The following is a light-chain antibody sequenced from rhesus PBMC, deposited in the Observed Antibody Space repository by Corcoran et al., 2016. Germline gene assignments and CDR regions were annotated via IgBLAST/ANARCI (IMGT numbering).Light chain of an antibody. Sequence: DIQMTQSPASLPASVGDTVTNTCRASQTISSWLAWYQQKPGNAPKLLISRTSALQGGVPSRFSGVGSGTDFTLTIRSLQPSGFSSYYCPQYASTPYSFGQVTKVDIK. V-gene: IGKV1-22*01. CDR3: PQYASTPYS. CDR1: QTISSW. CDR2: RTS. J-gene: IGKJ2*01.